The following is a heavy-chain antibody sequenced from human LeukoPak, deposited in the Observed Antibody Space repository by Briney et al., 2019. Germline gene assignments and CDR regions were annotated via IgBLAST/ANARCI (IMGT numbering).Heavy chain of an antibody. CDR2: IIPIFGTA. CDR3: ARVPPSEYCSGGSCNHYYYYSYRDV. D-gene: IGHD2-15*01. Sequence: SVKVSCKASGGTFSSYAISWVRQAPGQGLEWMGGIIPIFGTANYAQKFQGRVTITADESTSTAYMELSSLRSEDTAVYYCARVPPSEYCSGGSCNHYYYYSYRDVGGKGTTATVSS. J-gene: IGHJ6*03. V-gene: IGHV1-69*13. CDR1: GGTFSSYA.